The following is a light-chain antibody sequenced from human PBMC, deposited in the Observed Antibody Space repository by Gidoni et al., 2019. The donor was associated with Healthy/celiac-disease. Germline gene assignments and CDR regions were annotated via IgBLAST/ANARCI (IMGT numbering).Light chain of an antibody. CDR2: AAS. CDR1: QGISSY. Sequence: LPFTQSPSFLSASVGDRVTITCRASQGISSYLAWYQQKPGKAPKLLIYAASTLQSGVPSRFSGSGSGTEFTLTISSLQSEDFATYYCQQHNSYPLAFGGGTKVEIK. V-gene: IGKV1-9*01. J-gene: IGKJ4*01. CDR3: QQHNSYPLA.